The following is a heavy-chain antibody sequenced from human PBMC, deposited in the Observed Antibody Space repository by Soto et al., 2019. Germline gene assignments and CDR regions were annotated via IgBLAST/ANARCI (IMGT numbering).Heavy chain of an antibody. J-gene: IGHJ3*02. D-gene: IGHD3-3*01. V-gene: IGHV3-48*01. Sequence: EVQLVESGGGVVQPGGSLRLSCAASGFTFSSYSMNWVRQAPGKWLEWVSYISSSSSTIYYADSVKGRFTISRDNAKNSLYLQMNSLRAEDTAVYYCARDWKRITIFGVATRAFDIWGQGTIVTVSS. CDR3: ARDWKRITIFGVATRAFDI. CDR2: ISSSSSTI. CDR1: GFTFSSYS.